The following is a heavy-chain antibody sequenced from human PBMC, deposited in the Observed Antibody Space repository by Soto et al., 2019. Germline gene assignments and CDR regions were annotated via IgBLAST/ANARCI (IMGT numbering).Heavy chain of an antibody. Sequence: PGGSLRLSCVASAFTFNNFPMHWVRQAPGKGLQWLASITTTSTYKYYADSVKGRFSISRDNAKNSLYLELTNLRSEDTAVYYCAREKCSSTSCNHVMDVCGLGTMVTVYS. CDR2: ITTTSTYK. CDR3: AREKCSSTSCNHVMDV. J-gene: IGHJ6*02. D-gene: IGHD2-2*01. V-gene: IGHV3-21*01. CDR1: AFTFNNFP.